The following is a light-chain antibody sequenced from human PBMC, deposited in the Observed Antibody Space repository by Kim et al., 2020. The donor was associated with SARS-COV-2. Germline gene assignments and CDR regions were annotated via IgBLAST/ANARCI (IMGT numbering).Light chain of an antibody. CDR2: STS. CDR1: QSLNSW. CDR3: QQYYTYPYT. J-gene: IGKJ2*01. V-gene: IGKV1-5*03. Sequence: DIQMTQSPSTLSASVGDRVTITCRVSQSLNSWVAWYQQKPGKAPDLLIYSTSTLQSGVPSRFSGSRSGTEFTLTISSLQPHDFATYYCQQYYTYPYTFGQGTKLEI.